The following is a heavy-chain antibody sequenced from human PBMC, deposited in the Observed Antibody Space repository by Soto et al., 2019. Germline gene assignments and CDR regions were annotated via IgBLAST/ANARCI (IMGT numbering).Heavy chain of an antibody. CDR2: INHSGST. CDR1: GGSFSGYY. D-gene: IGHD1-7*01. V-gene: IGHV4-34*01. CDR3: ARQYLLKKRMTGTRRGWFDP. J-gene: IGHJ5*02. Sequence: QVQLQQWGAGLLKPSETLSLTCAVYGGSFSGYYWSWIRQPPGKGLEWIGEINHSGSTNYNPSLMSRVTISVDTAKNQFSLKLSSVTAAATAVYYCARQYLLKKRMTGTRRGWFDPWGQGTLVTVSS.